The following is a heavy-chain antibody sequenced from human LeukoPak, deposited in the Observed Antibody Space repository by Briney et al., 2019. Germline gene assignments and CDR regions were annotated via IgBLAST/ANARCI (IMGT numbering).Heavy chain of an antibody. CDR3: ARDLNYHSGGFYVRYFDY. D-gene: IGHD3-22*01. Sequence: SQTLSLTCAISGDSVSSNSAAWNWIRQSPSRGLEWLGRTYYRSKWYNDYAVSVKSRITINPDTSKNQFSLKLSSVTAADTAVYYCARDLNYHSGGFYVRYFDYWGQGTLVTVSS. CDR2: TYYRSKWYN. V-gene: IGHV6-1*01. J-gene: IGHJ4*02. CDR1: GDSVSSNSAA.